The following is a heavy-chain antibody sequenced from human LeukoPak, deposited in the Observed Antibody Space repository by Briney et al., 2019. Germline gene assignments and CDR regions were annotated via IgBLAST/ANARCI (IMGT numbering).Heavy chain of an antibody. J-gene: IGHJ2*01. D-gene: IGHD5-12*01. CDR1: GYTLTELS. Sequence: ASVKVSCKVSGYTLTELSMHWVRQAPGKGLEWMGGFDPEDGETIYAQKFQGRVTMTRDTSISTAYMELSRLRSDDTAVYYCAVPTVAAYYWYFDLWGRGTLVTVSS. CDR3: AVPTVAAYYWYFDL. CDR2: FDPEDGET. V-gene: IGHV1-24*01.